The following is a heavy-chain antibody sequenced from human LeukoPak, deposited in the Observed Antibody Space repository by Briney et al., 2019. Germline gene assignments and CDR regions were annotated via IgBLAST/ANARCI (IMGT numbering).Heavy chain of an antibody. J-gene: IGHJ4*02. V-gene: IGHV1-46*01. D-gene: IGHD4-17*01. CDR3: ARDPTLDYGDYNGYFDY. CDR1: GCTFTSYY. CDR2: INPSGGST. Sequence: GASVKVSCKASGCTFTSYYMHWVRQAPGQGLEWMGIINPSGGSTSYAQKFQGRVTMTRDTSTSTVYMELSSLRSEDTAVYYCARDPTLDYGDYNGYFDYWGQGTLVTVSS.